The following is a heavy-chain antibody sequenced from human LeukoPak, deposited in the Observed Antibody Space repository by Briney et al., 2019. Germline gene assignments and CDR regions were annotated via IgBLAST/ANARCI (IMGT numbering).Heavy chain of an antibody. D-gene: IGHD5-18*01. Sequence: PGGSLRLFCAASGFTFSSYWMSWVRQAPGKGLEWVANIKQDGSEKYYVDSVKGRFTISRDNAKNSLYLQMNSLRAEDTAVYYCASPSGYSYVSSFDYWGQGTLVTVSS. CDR2: IKQDGSEK. CDR3: ASPSGYSYVSSFDY. J-gene: IGHJ4*02. V-gene: IGHV3-7*01. CDR1: GFTFSSYW.